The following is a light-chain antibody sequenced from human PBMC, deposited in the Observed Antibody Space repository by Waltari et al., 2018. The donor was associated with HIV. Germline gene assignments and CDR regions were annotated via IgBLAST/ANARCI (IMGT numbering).Light chain of an antibody. CDR3: QSYDSSLTTTV. CDR1: KSNIGAGYE. Sequence: QSVLPQPPSVSGDPGQRVTISCTGSKSNIGAGYEVHWYQQVPGTAPNLLIYGNNNRASGVPDRFSGSKSGTSASLAISGLQAEDEAEYHCQSYDSSLTTTVFGGGTKLTVL. CDR2: GNN. J-gene: IGLJ2*01. V-gene: IGLV1-40*01.